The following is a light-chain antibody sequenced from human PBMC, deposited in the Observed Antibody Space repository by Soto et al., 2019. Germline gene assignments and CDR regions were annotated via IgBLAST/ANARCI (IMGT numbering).Light chain of an antibody. CDR1: RSNIGAGYD. CDR3: ASWDDSLSGVI. Sequence: QSVLTQPPSVSGTPGQRVSISCTGSRSNIGAGYDVHWYLQLPGTAPKLLIYADHQRLSGVPDRFSGSKSGTSASLAISGLRSEDEADYYCASWDDSLSGVIFGGGTQLTVL. J-gene: IGLJ2*01. V-gene: IGLV1-40*01. CDR2: ADH.